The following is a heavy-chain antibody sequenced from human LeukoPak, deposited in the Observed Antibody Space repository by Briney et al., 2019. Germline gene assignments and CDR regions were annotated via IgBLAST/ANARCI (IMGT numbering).Heavy chain of an antibody. CDR1: GFTFSSYA. V-gene: IGHV3-7*01. D-gene: IGHD3-16*01. CDR2: INQDGSEK. CDR3: ARRLYYYYGMDV. J-gene: IGHJ6*02. Sequence: GGSLRLSCAASGFTFSSYAMSWVRQAPGKGLEWVANINQDGSEKYYVASVTGRFTISRDNAKNSLYLQMNSLRVEDTAVYYCARRLYYYYGMDVWGQGTTVTVSS.